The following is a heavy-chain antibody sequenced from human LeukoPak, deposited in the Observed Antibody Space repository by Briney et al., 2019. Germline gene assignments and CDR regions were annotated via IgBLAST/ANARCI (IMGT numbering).Heavy chain of an antibody. CDR3: ALSGSYYNFDY. J-gene: IGHJ4*02. CDR2: ISSTSSYT. Sequence: GGSLRLSCAASGFAFSDYYMSWIRQAPGKGLEWLSYISSTSSYTNYADSVKGRFTISRDNAKNSLYLQMNSLRAEDTAVYYCALSGSYYNFDYWGQGTLVTVSS. CDR1: GFAFSDYY. V-gene: IGHV3-11*06. D-gene: IGHD1-26*01.